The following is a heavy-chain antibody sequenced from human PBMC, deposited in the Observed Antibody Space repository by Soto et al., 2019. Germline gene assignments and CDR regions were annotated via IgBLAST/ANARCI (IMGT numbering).Heavy chain of an antibody. CDR2: INHSGST. CDR3: ASAIGYCSSTSCYAFDY. CDR1: GGSFSGYY. V-gene: IGHV4-34*01. Sequence: PSETLSLTCAVYGGSFSGYYWSWIRQPPGKGLEWIGEINHSGSTNYNPSLKSRVTISVDTSKNQFSLKLSSVTAADTAVYYCASAIGYCSSTSCYAFDYWGQGTLVTVS. D-gene: IGHD2-2*01. J-gene: IGHJ4*02.